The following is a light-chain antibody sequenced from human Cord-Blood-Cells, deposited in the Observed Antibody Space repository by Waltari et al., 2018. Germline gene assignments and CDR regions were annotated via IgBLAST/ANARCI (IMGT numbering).Light chain of an antibody. Sequence: DIQLTQSQSPLSASEGDRVTIPCRASQSISSYLNWYQQKPGKAPKLLIYAASSLQSGVPSRFSGSGSGTDFTLTISSLQPEDFATYYCQQSYSTPRTFGQGTKLEIK. V-gene: IGKV1-39*01. CDR1: QSISSY. CDR2: AAS. J-gene: IGKJ2*01. CDR3: QQSYSTPRT.